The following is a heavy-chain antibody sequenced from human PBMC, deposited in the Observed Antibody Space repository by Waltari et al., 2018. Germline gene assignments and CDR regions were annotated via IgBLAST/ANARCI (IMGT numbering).Heavy chain of an antibody. D-gene: IGHD6-19*01. V-gene: IGHV4-34*02. J-gene: IGHJ3*02. CDR1: GGSFRDLY. Sequence: QVQLQQWGAGLLKPSETLSLTCNVAGGSFRDLYWDWNREPPGKGLEWIGEVDHSARTSHNANVRTRVTISLDTTKNQLSLMLNSVTAADTATYYCARSFGWYAFDIWGQGSMVTVSS. CDR3: ARSFGWYAFDI. CDR2: VDHSART.